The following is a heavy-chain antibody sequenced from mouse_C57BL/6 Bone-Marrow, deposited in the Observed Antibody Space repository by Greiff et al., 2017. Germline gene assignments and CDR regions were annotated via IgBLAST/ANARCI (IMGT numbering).Heavy chain of an antibody. V-gene: IGHV1-42*01. Sequence: VQLKQSGPELVKPGASVKISCKASGYSFTGYYMNWVKQSPEKSLEWIGEINPSTGGTNYNQKFKAKATLTVDKSSSTAYMQLKSLTSDDSAVYYCARSNHRGFSYWGQGTLVTVSA. CDR1: GYSFTGYY. CDR3: ARSNHRGFSY. CDR2: INPSTGGT. J-gene: IGHJ3*01.